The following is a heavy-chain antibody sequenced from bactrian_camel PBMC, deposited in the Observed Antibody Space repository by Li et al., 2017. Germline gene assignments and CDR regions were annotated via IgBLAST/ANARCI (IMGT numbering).Heavy chain of an antibody. CDR3: AAGHPRYEYRVLSASDYVY. CDR1: GFTFSNTE. CDR2: ISESGGQT. J-gene: IGHJ4*01. V-gene: IGHV3S40*01. Sequence: VQLVESGGGLVQPGGSLRLSCAASGFTFSNTEMSWVRQAPGKGLEWVSGISESGGQTSYADSVKGRFTVSLDQVKNILDLQMNNLKPEDTAVYYCAAGHPRYEYRVLSASDYVYWGQGTQVTVS. D-gene: IGHD1*01.